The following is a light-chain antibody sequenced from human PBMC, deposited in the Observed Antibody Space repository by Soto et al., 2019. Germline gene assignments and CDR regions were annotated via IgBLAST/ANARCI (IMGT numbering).Light chain of an antibody. CDR3: MQALETPLT. J-gene: IGKJ3*01. CDR1: XIVLHRNGYNY. CDR2: FGF. V-gene: IGKV2-28*01. Sequence: DIVMTQSPLSLPFSPGYRASMSFLSDXIVLHRNGYNYLDWYVQKPGQSPRLLIYFGFDRASGVPVRFSGSGSGTDFTLTISRVEAEDVGVYFCMQALETPLTFGPGTKGDI.